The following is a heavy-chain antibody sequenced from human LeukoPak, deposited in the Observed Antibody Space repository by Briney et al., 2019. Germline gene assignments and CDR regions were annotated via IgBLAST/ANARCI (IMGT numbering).Heavy chain of an antibody. CDR1: GFTFSSYS. J-gene: IGHJ3*02. CDR3: ARDAYYDSSGYYYRVTAFDI. Sequence: GGSLRLSCAVSGFTFSSYSMNWVRQAPGKGLEWVSSISSSSSYIYYADSVKGRFTISRDNAKNSLYLQMNSLRAEDTAVYYCARDAYYDSSGYYYRVTAFDIWGQGTMVTVSS. CDR2: ISSSSSYI. V-gene: IGHV3-21*01. D-gene: IGHD3-22*01.